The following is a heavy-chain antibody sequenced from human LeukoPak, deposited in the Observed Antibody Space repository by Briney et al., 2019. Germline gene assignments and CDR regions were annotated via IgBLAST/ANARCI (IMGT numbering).Heavy chain of an antibody. D-gene: IGHD7-27*01. Sequence: GGSLRLSCAASGFTFSSYSMNWVRQAPGKGLEWVSAISGSGGSTYYADSVKGRFTISRDNFKNTLYLQMNSLRAEDTAVYYCARGLTGGPWDYYYMDVWGKGTTVTVSS. CDR2: ISGSGGST. CDR3: ARGLTGGPWDYYYMDV. J-gene: IGHJ6*03. CDR1: GFTFSSYS. V-gene: IGHV3-23*01.